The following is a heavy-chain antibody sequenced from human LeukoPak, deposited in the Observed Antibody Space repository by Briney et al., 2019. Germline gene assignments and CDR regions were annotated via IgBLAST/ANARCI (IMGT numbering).Heavy chain of an antibody. Sequence: PSETLSLTCTVSGGSISSSSYYWGWIRQPPGKGLEGIGSIYYSGSTYYNPSLKSRVTISVDTSKHQFSLKLSSVTAADTAVYYCARVSPYYYDSSGYAFDYWGQGTLVTVSS. D-gene: IGHD3-22*01. J-gene: IGHJ4*02. CDR1: GGSISSSSYY. CDR2: IYYSGST. CDR3: ARVSPYYYDSSGYAFDY. V-gene: IGHV4-39*07.